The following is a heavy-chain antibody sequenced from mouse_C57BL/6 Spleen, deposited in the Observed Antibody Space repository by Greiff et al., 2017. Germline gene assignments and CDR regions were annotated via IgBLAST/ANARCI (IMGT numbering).Heavy chain of an antibody. Sequence: QVQLQQPGAELVMPGASVKLSCKASGYTFTSYWMHWVKQRPGQGLEWIGEIDPSDSYTNYNQKFKGKSTLTVDKSSSTAYMQLSSLTSEDSAVYYCARLGSVAWFAYWGQGTLVTVSA. CDR1: GYTFTSYW. CDR2: IDPSDSYT. CDR3: ARLGSVAWFAY. V-gene: IGHV1-69*01. J-gene: IGHJ3*01. D-gene: IGHD3-2*02.